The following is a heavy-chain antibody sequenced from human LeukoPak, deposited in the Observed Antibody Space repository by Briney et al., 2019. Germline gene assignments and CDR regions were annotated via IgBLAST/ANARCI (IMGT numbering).Heavy chain of an antibody. CDR3: ARDWKRGYSYGSPYYYYMDV. J-gene: IGHJ6*03. Sequence: SETLSLTCTVSGDSISSGDYYWSWIRQPAGKGLEWIGRISSSGSTNYNPSLKSRVTISVDTSKNQFSLKLSSVTAADTAVYYCARDWKRGYSYGSPYYYYMDVWGKGTTVTVSS. CDR2: ISSSGST. D-gene: IGHD5-18*01. CDR1: GDSISSGDYY. V-gene: IGHV4-61*02.